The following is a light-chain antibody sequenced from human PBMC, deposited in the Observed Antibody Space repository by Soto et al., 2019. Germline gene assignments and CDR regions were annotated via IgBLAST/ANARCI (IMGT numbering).Light chain of an antibody. CDR1: GRDIGAYDY. V-gene: IGLV2-14*01. Sequence: QSALTQPASVSGSPGQSITISCTGSGRDIGAYDYVSWYQQHPGKAPKLIIYGVKNRPSGVSNRFSASKSAFTASLTISGLQTEDEADYYCSSYTTSYFYVFGPVTKLTGL. CDR2: GVK. CDR3: SSYTTSYFYV. J-gene: IGLJ1*01.